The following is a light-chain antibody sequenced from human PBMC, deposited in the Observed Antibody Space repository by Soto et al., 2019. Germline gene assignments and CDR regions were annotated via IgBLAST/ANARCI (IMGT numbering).Light chain of an antibody. Sequence: QSALTQPASVSGSPGQSITISCTGTSSDVGNYNLVSWYQQHPGKAPKLMICEVNKRPSGVSIRFSGSKSGNTASLTISGLQAEDETDYYCCSYAGSRAFPYVCGTGTKVTVL. CDR3: CSYAGSRAFPYV. V-gene: IGLV2-23*02. CDR2: EVN. CDR1: SSDVGNYNL. J-gene: IGLJ1*01.